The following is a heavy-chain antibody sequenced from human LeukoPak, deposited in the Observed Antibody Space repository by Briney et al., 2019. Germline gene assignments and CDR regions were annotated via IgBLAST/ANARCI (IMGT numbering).Heavy chain of an antibody. CDR2: ISSSSSTI. J-gene: IGHJ6*02. CDR3: ARPDYGDSYGMDV. Sequence: GGSLRFSCAASGFTFSSYSMNWVRQAPGKGLEWVSYISSSSSTIYYADSVKGRFTISRDNAKNSLYLQMNSLRAEDTAVYYCARPDYGDSYGMDVWGQGTTVTVSS. CDR1: GFTFSSYS. D-gene: IGHD4-17*01. V-gene: IGHV3-48*04.